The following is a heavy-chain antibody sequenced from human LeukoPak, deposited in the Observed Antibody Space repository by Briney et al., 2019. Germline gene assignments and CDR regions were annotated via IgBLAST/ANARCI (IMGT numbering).Heavy chain of an antibody. Sequence: ASVKVSCKASGYMFTSYYIHWVRQAPGQGLEWMGIINPSGGSTTYAQKFQGRVTLTRDTSTSTVYMELSSLRSEDTALYYCARTADASTTPVFDYWGPGTLVIVSS. V-gene: IGHV1-46*01. D-gene: IGHD2-2*01. J-gene: IGHJ4*02. CDR1: GYMFTSYY. CDR3: ARTADASTTPVFDY. CDR2: INPSGGST.